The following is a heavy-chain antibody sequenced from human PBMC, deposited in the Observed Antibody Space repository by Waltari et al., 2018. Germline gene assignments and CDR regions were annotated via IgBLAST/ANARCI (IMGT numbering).Heavy chain of an antibody. CDR2: INPNSGGT. D-gene: IGHD4-17*01. J-gene: IGHJ4*02. CDR3: ARDPTTVVTPFYFDY. V-gene: IGHV1-2*02. Sequence: QVQLVQSGAEVKKPGASVKVSCKASGYTFTGYYMHWVRQAPGQGLEWMGWINPNSGGTNYAQKFQGRVTMTRDTSISTAYMELSRLRSDDTAVYYCARDPTTVVTPFYFDYWGQGTLVTVSS. CDR1: GYTFTGYY.